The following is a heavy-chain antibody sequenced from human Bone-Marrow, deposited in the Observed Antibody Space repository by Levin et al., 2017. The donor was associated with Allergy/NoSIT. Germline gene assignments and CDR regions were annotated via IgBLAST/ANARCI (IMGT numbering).Heavy chain of an antibody. CDR1: GYTFTGYY. V-gene: IGHV1-2*02. CDR3: ARADSGINPFDY. J-gene: IGHJ4*02. Sequence: GESLKISCKASGYTFTGYYLHWVRQAPGQGLEWMGWINPNTGGTNYAQKFQGRVTMTRDTSISTAYMELSSLRSDDTAVYYCARADSGINPFDYWGQGTLVTVSS. D-gene: IGHD3-10*01. CDR2: INPNTGGT.